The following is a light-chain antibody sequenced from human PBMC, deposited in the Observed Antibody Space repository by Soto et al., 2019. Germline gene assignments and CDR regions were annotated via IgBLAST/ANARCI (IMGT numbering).Light chain of an antibody. Sequence: EIVLTQSPATLSVSPGERATLSCRASQSVGSNLGWYQKKPGQAPRLLILGSSTRATGIPARFSGSGSVTEFPLTISSLQSEDSAIYYCHQDGNWLPFTFGQGTRLEIK. J-gene: IGKJ5*01. CDR3: HQDGNWLPFT. CDR2: GSS. V-gene: IGKV3-15*01. CDR1: QSVGSN.